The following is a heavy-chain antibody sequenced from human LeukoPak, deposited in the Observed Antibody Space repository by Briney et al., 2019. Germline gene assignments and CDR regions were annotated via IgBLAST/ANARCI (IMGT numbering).Heavy chain of an antibody. Sequence: QPGRSLRLSCTASGFTFGDYAMSWVRQAPGKGLEWVGFIRSKAYGGTTEYAESVNGRFTISRDDSKSIAYLQMNSLKTEDTAVYYCTREVVVAAPLDYWGQGTLVTVSS. D-gene: IGHD2-15*01. J-gene: IGHJ4*02. CDR1: GFTFGDYA. CDR2: IRSKAYGGTT. CDR3: TREVVVAAPLDY. V-gene: IGHV3-49*04.